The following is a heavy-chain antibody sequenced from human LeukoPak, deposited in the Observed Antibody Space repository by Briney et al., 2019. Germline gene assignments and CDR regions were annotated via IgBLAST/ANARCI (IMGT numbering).Heavy chain of an antibody. Sequence: ASETLSLTCTVSGGSISSSGYYWGWIRQPPGKGLEWIGSILYSGSTYYIPSLKSRVSISIDTSKNQFSLKLSSVTAADTALYYCARGGRITTVVGFNYFDPWGQGTLVTVSS. CDR3: ARGGRITTVVGFNYFDP. J-gene: IGHJ5*02. CDR2: ILYSGST. CDR1: GGSISSSGYY. D-gene: IGHD6-19*01. V-gene: IGHV4-39*07.